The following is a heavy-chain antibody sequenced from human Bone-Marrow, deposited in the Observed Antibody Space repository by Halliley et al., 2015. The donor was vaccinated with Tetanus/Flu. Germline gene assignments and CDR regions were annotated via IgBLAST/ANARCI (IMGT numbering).Heavy chain of an antibody. Sequence: KGLEWFGYIYYSGSTYYNPSLKSRVTISVDTSKNQFSLKLSSVTAAGPAVYYCASGRSTVVFFDSWGQGTLVTVSS. D-gene: IGHD4-17*01. J-gene: IGHJ4*02. CDR3: ASGRSTVVFFDS. V-gene: IGHV4-31*02. CDR2: IYYSGST.